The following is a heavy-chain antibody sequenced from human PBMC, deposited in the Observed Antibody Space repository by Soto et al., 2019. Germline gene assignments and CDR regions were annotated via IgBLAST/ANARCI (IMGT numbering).Heavy chain of an antibody. CDR1: GYTFTSYY. Sequence: ASVKVSCKASGYTFTSYYMHWVRQAPGQGLEWMGIFNPSGGSTSYAQKFQGRVTMTRDTSTGTVYMELSSLRFEDTAVYYFASTDYDFWSGPGFYYYMDVWGKGTTVTVSS. V-gene: IGHV1-46*03. CDR3: ASTDYDFWSGPGFYYYMDV. D-gene: IGHD3-3*01. J-gene: IGHJ6*03. CDR2: FNPSGGST.